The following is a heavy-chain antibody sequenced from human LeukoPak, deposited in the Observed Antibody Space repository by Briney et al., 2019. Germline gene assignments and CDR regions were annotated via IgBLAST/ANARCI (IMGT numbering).Heavy chain of an antibody. D-gene: IGHD3-10*01. CDR1: GFTFSSYG. CDR3: AKGTYGSGSYYNGFCDY. Sequence: GGSLRLSCAASGFTFSSYGMHWVRQAPGKGLEWVAVISYDGSNKYYADSVKGRFTISRDNSKNTLYLQMNSLRAEDTAVYYCAKGTYGSGSYYNGFCDYWGQGTLVTVSS. J-gene: IGHJ4*02. V-gene: IGHV3-30*18. CDR2: ISYDGSNK.